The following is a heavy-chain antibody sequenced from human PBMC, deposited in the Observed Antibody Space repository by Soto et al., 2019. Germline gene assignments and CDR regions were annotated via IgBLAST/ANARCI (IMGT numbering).Heavy chain of an antibody. Sequence: IRQPPGKGLEWIGYVFYSGATNYRPSLKSRAAISMDTSKNQFSLSLPSVTAADTAVYYCSIVVFSYGHPLFWGPGXRVPVPS. V-gene: IGHV4-30-4*01. CDR3: SIVVFSYGHPLF. CDR2: VFYSGAT. J-gene: IGHJ1*01. D-gene: IGHD2-2*01.